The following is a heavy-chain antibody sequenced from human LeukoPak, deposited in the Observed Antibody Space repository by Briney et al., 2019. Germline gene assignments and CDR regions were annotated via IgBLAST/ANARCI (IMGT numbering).Heavy chain of an antibody. CDR2: IYTSGST. J-gene: IGHJ4*02. V-gene: IGHV4-4*07. D-gene: IGHD6-13*01. CDR1: GGSISSYY. Sequence: TSETLSLTCTVSGGSISSYYWSWVRQPAGKGLEWIWRIYTSGSTNYNPSLKSRVTMSVDTSKNQFSLKLSSVTAADTAVYYCARGGVYSNYGGQETLVTVSS. CDR3: ARGGVYSNY.